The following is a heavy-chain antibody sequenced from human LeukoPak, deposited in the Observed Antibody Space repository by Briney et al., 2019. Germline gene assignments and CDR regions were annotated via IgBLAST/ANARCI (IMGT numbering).Heavy chain of an antibody. CDR2: ISAYNGNT. CDR3: ARDRGTGYSSGWSDY. J-gene: IGHJ4*02. V-gene: IGHV1-18*01. Sequence: ASVKVSCKASGYTFTSYDISWVRQAPGQGLEWMGWISAYNGNTNYAQKLQGRVTMTTDTSTSTAYMELRSLRSDDTAVYYCARDRGTGYSSGWSDYWGQGTLVTVSS. D-gene: IGHD6-19*01. CDR1: GYTFTSYD.